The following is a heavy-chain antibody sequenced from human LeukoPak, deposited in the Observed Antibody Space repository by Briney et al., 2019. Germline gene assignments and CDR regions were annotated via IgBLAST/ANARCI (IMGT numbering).Heavy chain of an antibody. CDR3: ARDNRAVGGYYYYYMDV. CDR1: GGTFISYA. CDR2: IIPIFGTA. D-gene: IGHD6-19*01. Sequence: SVKVSCKASGGTFISYAISWVRQAPGQGLEWMGGIIPIFGTANYAQKFQGRVTITTDESTSTAYMELSSLRSEDTAVYYCARDNRAVGGYYYYYMDVWGKGTTVTVSS. J-gene: IGHJ6*03. V-gene: IGHV1-69*05.